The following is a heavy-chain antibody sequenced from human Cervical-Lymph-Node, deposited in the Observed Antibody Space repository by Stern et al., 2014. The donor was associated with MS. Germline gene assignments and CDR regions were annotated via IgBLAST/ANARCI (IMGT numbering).Heavy chain of an antibody. J-gene: IGHJ4*02. CDR2: FFYGAST. D-gene: IGHD3-16*01. CDR1: GGSISSGAFS. V-gene: IGHV4-30-4*01. Sequence: QVQLVESGPGLVKPSQTLSLTCTVSGGSISSGAFSWRWIRQSPGKGLEWIGYFFYGASTDYNPSLRSRVTISGDTSKNQFSLKLSSVTAADTAVYYCARSTDSVEEAFDYWGQGNLVTVSS. CDR3: ARSTDSVEEAFDY.